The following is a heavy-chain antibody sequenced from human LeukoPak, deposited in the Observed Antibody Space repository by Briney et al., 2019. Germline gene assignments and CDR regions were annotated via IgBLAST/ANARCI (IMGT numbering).Heavy chain of an antibody. CDR2: IYYSGST. CDR1: GGSISSSSYY. D-gene: IGHD3-10*01. CDR3: ASFSVDRVHFDY. V-gene: IGHV4-39*07. Sequence: PSETLSLTCTVSGGSISSSSYYWGWIRQPPGKGLEWIGSIYYSGSTYYNPSLKSRVTISVDTSKNQFSLKLSSVTAADTAVYYCASFSVDRVHFDYWGQGTLVTVSS. J-gene: IGHJ4*02.